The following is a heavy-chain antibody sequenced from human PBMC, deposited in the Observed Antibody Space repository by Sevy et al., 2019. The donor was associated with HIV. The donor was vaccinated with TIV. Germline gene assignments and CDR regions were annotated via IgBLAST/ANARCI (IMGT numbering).Heavy chain of an antibody. D-gene: IGHD3-10*01. J-gene: IGHJ6*02. Sequence: GGSLRLSCAASGFTFSSHGMHWVRQAPGKGLEWVAVISYDGSNKYYADSVKGRFTISRDNSKNTLYLQMNSLRAEDTAVYYCAKVRHGYGSGSPGADVWGQGTTVTVSS. CDR1: GFTFSSHG. V-gene: IGHV3-30*18. CDR3: AKVRHGYGSGSPGADV. CDR2: ISYDGSNK.